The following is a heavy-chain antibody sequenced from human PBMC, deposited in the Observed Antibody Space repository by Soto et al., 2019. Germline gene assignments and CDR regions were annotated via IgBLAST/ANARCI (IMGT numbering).Heavy chain of an antibody. CDR3: VRGGNLYLYATSGPGTFDK. CDR1: GDSVSGGDSY. D-gene: IGHD1-26*01. J-gene: IGHJ4*02. CDR2: TSFSGYT. V-gene: IGHV4-30-4*01. Sequence: QVQLQESGPGLVKPSQTLSLTCTVSGDSVSGGDSYWSWIRQPPGTALEWIGYTSFSGYTSYSPSLKSRVTISVDMSKSQFCLRLTSVTAADTAIYYCVRGGNLYLYATSGPGTFDKWGQGTLVSVSS.